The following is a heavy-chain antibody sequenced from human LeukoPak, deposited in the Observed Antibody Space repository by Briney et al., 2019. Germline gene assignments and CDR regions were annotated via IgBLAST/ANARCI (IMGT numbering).Heavy chain of an antibody. CDR2: IYYSGST. Sequence: PSETLSLTCTVSGGSISSSSYYWGWIRQPPGKGLEWIGSIYYSGSTYYNPSLKSRVTISVDTSKNQFSLKLSSVTAADTAVYYCARRRRVRYPGLCWFDPWGQGTLVTVSS. D-gene: IGHD2-8*01. J-gene: IGHJ5*02. V-gene: IGHV4-39*01. CDR3: ARRRRVRYPGLCWFDP. CDR1: GGSISSSSYY.